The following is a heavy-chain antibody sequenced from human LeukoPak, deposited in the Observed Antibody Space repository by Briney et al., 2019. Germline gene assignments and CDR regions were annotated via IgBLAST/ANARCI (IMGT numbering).Heavy chain of an antibody. V-gene: IGHV4-34*01. Sequence: SETLSLTCAVYGGSFSGYYWSWIRQPPGKGLEWIGEINHSGSTNYNPSLKSRVTISVDTSKNQFSLKLSSVTAADTAVYYCARRTYYYGSGSYRFGYWGQGTLVTVSS. CDR1: GGSFSGYY. CDR2: INHSGST. D-gene: IGHD3-10*01. CDR3: ARRTYYYGSGSYRFGY. J-gene: IGHJ4*02.